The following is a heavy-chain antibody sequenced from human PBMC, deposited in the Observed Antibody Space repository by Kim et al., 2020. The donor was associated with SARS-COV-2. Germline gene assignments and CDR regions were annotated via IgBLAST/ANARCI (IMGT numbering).Heavy chain of an antibody. J-gene: IGHJ6*02. CDR1: GFTFDDYA. D-gene: IGHD4-17*01. CDR3: AKDISDYGGQRPNYGMDV. Sequence: GGSLRLSCAASGFTFDDYAMHWVRQAPGKGLEWVSLISWDGGSTYYADSVKGRFTISRDNSKNSLYLQMNSLRAEDTALYYCAKDISDYGGQRPNYGMDVWGQGTTVTVSS. V-gene: IGHV3-43D*03. CDR2: ISWDGGST.